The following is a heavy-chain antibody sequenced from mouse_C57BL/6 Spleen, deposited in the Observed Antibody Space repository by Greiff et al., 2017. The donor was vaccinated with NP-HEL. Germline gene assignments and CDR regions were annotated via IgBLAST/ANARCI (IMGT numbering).Heavy chain of an antibody. D-gene: IGHD2-4*01. J-gene: IGHJ2*01. CDR1: GYAFTNYL. Sequence: QVQLKQSGAELVRPGTSVKVSCKASGYAFTNYLIEWVKQRPGQGLEWIGVINPGSGGTNYNEKFKGKATLTADKSYSNAYMQLSSLTSEDSAVYFCASREGLYYDYSFDYWGQGTTLTVSS. CDR3: ASREGLYYDYSFDY. V-gene: IGHV1-54*01. CDR2: INPGSGGT.